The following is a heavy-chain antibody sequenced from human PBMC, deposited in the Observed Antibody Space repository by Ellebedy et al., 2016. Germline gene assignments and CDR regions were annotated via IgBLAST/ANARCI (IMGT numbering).Heavy chain of an antibody. CDR2: IDPSDSYT. CDR1: GYSFTSYW. V-gene: IGHV5-10-1*01. CDR3: ARPYLYCTNGVCPIDY. Sequence: GGSLRLSCKGSGYSFTSYWISWVRQMPGKGLEWMGRIDPSDSYTNYSPSFQGHVTISADKSISTAYLQWSSLKASDTAMYYCARPYLYCTNGVCPIDYWGQGTLVTVSS. J-gene: IGHJ4*02. D-gene: IGHD2-8*01.